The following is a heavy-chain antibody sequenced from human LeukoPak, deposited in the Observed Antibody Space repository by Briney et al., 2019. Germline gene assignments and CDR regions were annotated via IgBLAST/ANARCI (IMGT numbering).Heavy chain of an antibody. D-gene: IGHD6-19*01. V-gene: IGHV4-30-4*08. CDR1: SGSISSGDYY. J-gene: IGHJ4*02. CDR2: IYYSGST. Sequence: SQTLSLTCTVSSGSISSGDYYWSWIRQPPGKGLEWIGYIYYSGSTYYNPSLKSRVTISVDTSKNQFSLKLSSVTAADTAVYYCARDPSGSGWNDWGQGTLVTVSS. CDR3: ARDPSGSGWND.